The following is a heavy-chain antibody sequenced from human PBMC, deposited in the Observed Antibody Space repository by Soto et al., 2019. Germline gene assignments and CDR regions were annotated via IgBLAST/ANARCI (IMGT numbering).Heavy chain of an antibody. J-gene: IGHJ3*02. CDR2: ISGSGGST. CDR3: AKNKGGINTAFDI. CDR1: GFSFSSFA. V-gene: IGHV3-23*01. D-gene: IGHD1-26*01. Sequence: GGSLRLSCAASGFSFSSFAMSWVRQAPGKGLEWVSTISGSGGSTFYADSVKGRFTISRDNSKNTLDLQMNSLRAEDTAVYYCAKNKGGINTAFDIWGQGTMVTVSS.